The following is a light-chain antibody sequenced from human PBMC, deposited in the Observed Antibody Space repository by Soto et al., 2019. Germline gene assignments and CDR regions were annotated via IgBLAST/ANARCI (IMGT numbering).Light chain of an antibody. CDR3: QQYNNWPLT. V-gene: IGKV3-15*01. Sequence: EIEMTQSPATLSVSPGGRDTLSWMARQRINSNLAWYQHKPGQAPRLLIYGASTRATGIPARFSGSGSGTEFTLTISSLQSEDFAVYCCQQYNNWPLTFGPGTRLENK. CDR2: GAS. J-gene: IGKJ5*01. CDR1: QRINSN.